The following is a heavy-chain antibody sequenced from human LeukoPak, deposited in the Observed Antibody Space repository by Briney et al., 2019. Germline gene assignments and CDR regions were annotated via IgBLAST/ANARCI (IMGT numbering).Heavy chain of an antibody. CDR1: GYSISSGYY. CDR2: IYHGGST. Sequence: SETLSLTCGVSGYSISSGYYWGWIRQPAGNGLEWIGSIYHGGSTYYNPSLKSRVTISVDTSKNQFSLKLSSLTAADMAVYYCARVIYCSGGSCYDGAWFDPWGQGTLVTVSS. J-gene: IGHJ5*02. CDR3: ARVIYCSGGSCYDGAWFDP. V-gene: IGHV4-38-2*01. D-gene: IGHD2-15*01.